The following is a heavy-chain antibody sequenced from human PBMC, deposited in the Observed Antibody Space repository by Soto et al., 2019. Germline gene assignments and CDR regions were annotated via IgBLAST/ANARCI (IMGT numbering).Heavy chain of an antibody. CDR1: GFTFSSYA. CDR2: ISGSGGST. V-gene: IGHV3-23*01. D-gene: IGHD2-15*01. J-gene: IGHJ4*02. CDR3: ATLVVGATLCSRRCNGVDY. Sequence: EVQLLESGGGLVQPGGSLRLSCAASGFTFSSYAMSWVRQAPGKGLEWVSGISGSGGSTYYADSVTGRFTISRDNSKNTLYLQKNTLRAEDTAVYYCATLVVGATLCSRRCNGVDYWGQGTLVTVSS.